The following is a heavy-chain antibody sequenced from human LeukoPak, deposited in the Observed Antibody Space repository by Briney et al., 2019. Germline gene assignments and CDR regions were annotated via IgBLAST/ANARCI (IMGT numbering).Heavy chain of an antibody. CDR3: AREPGDYVEGVNYYYMDV. Sequence: ASVKVSCKASGYTFTSYAMNWMRQAPGQGLEWMGWINPNSGGTNYAQKFQGRVTMTRDTSISTAYMELSRLRSDDTAVYYCAREPGDYVEGVNYYYMDVWGKGTTVTVSS. CDR2: INPNSGGT. D-gene: IGHD4-17*01. J-gene: IGHJ6*03. V-gene: IGHV1-2*02. CDR1: GYTFTSYA.